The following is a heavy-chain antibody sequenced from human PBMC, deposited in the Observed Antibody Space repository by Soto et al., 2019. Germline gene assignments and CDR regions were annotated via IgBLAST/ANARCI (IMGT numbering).Heavy chain of an antibody. Sequence: PGGSLILSCAASGFTFSSYWMSWVRQAPGKGLEWVANIKQDGSEKYYVDSVKGRFTISRDNAKNSLYLQMNSLRAEDTAVYYCARVGWTTVGYYFDYWGQGALVTVSS. D-gene: IGHD4-17*01. CDR2: IKQDGSEK. CDR1: GFTFSSYW. CDR3: ARVGWTTVGYYFDY. V-gene: IGHV3-7*03. J-gene: IGHJ4*02.